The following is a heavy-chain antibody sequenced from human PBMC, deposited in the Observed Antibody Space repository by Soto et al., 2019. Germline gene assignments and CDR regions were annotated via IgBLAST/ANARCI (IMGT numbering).Heavy chain of an antibody. Sequence: SETLSLTCTVSGDSVTSVIDYWSWIRHPPGKGLEWIGYIYYSGSADYNPSLGSRVTISIDTSKNQFSLKLTSVTGADTAVYYCARGVGFGYYYYHMDLWGQGTPVPVSS. CDR1: GDSVTSVIDY. D-gene: IGHD3-10*01. CDR2: IYYSGSA. J-gene: IGHJ6*02. CDR3: ARGVGFGYYYYHMDL. V-gene: IGHV4-61*01.